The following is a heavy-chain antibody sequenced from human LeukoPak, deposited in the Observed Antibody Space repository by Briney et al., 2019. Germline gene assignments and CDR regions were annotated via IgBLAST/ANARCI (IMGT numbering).Heavy chain of an antibody. V-gene: IGHV4-4*07. D-gene: IGHD6-13*01. CDR2: IYTSVST. J-gene: IGHJ6*02. Sequence: SETLSLTCTVSGGSISSYYWSWIRQPAGKGLEWIGRIYTSVSTNYNPSLKSRVTMSVDTSKNQFSLKLSSVTAADTAVYYCARRGIAAAGDPYYYYYGMDVWGQGTTVTVSS. CDR3: ARRGIAAAGDPYYYYYGMDV. CDR1: GGSISSYY.